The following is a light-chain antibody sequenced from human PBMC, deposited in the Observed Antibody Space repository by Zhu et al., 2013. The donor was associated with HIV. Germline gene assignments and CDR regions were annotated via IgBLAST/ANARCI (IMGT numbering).Light chain of an antibody. Sequence: EIVLTQSPATLSLSPGERATLSCRASQSVSTNVAWYQQKPGQPPRLLIYGASIRVTGIPARFSGSGSGTEFTLTISSLQSEDYALYFCQQYNDWPPYTFGQGTKLEIK. V-gene: IGKV3D-15*01. CDR1: QSVSTN. J-gene: IGKJ2*01. CDR3: QQYNDWPPYT. CDR2: GAS.